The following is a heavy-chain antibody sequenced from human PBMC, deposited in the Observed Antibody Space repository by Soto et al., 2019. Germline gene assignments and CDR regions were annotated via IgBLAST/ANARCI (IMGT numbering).Heavy chain of an antibody. CDR1: GGSISSDGYY. CDR3: ARIWGFNWFDP. Sequence: PSETLSLTCTVSGGSISSDGYYWSWIRQHPGEGLEWIGYTYYSGSTYYNPSLKSRVTISVDTSKNQFSLTLSSVTAADTAVYYCARIWGFNWFDPWAQGTLVTVSS. CDR2: TYYSGST. J-gene: IGHJ5*02. V-gene: IGHV4-31*03. D-gene: IGHD7-27*01.